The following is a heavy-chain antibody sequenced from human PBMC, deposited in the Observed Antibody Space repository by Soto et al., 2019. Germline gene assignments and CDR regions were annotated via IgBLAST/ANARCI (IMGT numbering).Heavy chain of an antibody. V-gene: IGHV2-5*02. CDR2: IYWDDDK. CDR1: GFSLSTSGVG. J-gene: IGHJ3*02. Sequence: QITLKESGPTLVKPTQTLTLTCTFSGFSLSTSGVGVGWIRQPPGKALEWLALIYWDDDKRYSPSLKSRLTIPKDTPKNRVVLTIPNMDPVDTATFYCAHWGLTIFGVVNAVQNAFDIWGQGTMVTVSS. D-gene: IGHD3-3*01. CDR3: AHWGLTIFGVVNAVQNAFDI.